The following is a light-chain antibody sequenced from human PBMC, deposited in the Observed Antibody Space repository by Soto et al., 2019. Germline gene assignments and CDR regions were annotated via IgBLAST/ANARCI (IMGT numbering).Light chain of an antibody. Sequence: QSVLTQPPSVSAAPGQKVTISCSGSFSNIGANDASWYQHFPGTAPKLLIYGDNNRPSGVPDRFSGSRSGTSASLAITGLQAEDEADYYCQSSDSSLREVFGAGTKLTVL. CDR2: GDN. CDR1: FSNIGAND. J-gene: IGLJ1*01. V-gene: IGLV1-40*01. CDR3: QSSDSSLREV.